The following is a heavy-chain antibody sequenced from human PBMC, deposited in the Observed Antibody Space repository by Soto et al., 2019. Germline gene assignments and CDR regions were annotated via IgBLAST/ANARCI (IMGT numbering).Heavy chain of an antibody. CDR1: GGSISNSY. J-gene: IGHJ6*02. D-gene: IGHD3-3*02. Sequence: QVQLQESGPGLMRPSETLSLTCTVSGGSISNSYWSWIRLSPGKGLEWMGYIYSSGSTNYNPSLESRVTISVDTSKNQFSRKLSSLIAADTAIYSCARHYPPFLECSGPWDVWGPGTTVTVSS. V-gene: IGHV4-59*08. CDR2: IYSSGST. CDR3: ARHYPPFLECSGPWDV.